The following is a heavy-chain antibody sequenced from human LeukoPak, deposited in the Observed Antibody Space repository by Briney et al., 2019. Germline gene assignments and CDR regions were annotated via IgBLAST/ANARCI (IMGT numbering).Heavy chain of an antibody. V-gene: IGHV3-30*02. CDR3: AKDGSWSCTD. CDR1: GFTFSSST. D-gene: IGHD2-8*02. CDR2: IAHHGNNK. J-gene: IGHJ4*02. Sequence: GGSLRLSCGASGFTFSSSTMHWVRQGPGKGLEWVAYIAHHGNNKYYADSVKGRFTISRDNSKGSLYLQMNSLRADDTAVYYCAKDGSWSCTDWGQGTLVRVSS.